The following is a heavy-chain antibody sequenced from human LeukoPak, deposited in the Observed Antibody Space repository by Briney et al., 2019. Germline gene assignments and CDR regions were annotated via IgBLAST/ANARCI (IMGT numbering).Heavy chain of an antibody. J-gene: IGHJ6*03. D-gene: IGHD6-13*01. CDR3: AREQGPHSSSWYAHYYYYMDV. CDR1: GGSFSGYY. Sequence: SATLSLTCALYGGSFSGYYWSGIRQPPPQGLEWIGEINHSGSTNYNPSLKCRITISVDTAKKQFSVKLISVTAADTAVYYCAREQGPHSSSWYAHYYYYMDVWGKGTPVTVSS. V-gene: IGHV4-34*01. CDR2: INHSGST.